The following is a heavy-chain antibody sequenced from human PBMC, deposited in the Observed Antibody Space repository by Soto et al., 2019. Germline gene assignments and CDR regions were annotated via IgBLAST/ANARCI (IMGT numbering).Heavy chain of an antibody. CDR1: GGSISSYY. CDR2: IYNSGSS. D-gene: IGHD5-18*01. J-gene: IGHJ6*02. V-gene: IGHV4-59*01. CDR3: ARTGGRYSSGYHFFVMDV. Sequence: PSETLSLTRTVSGGSISSYYWSWIRQAPGEGLEWIGYIYNSGSSNYNPSLKSRVNITLDTPKNQFSLKLSSVTAADTAVYYCARTGGRYSSGYHFFVMDVWSPGATVTVSS.